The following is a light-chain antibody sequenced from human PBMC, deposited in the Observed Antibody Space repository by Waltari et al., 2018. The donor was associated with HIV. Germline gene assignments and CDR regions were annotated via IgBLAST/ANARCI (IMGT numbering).Light chain of an antibody. CDR3: QSYDSSNPWV. CDR1: SGSIASNS. V-gene: IGLV6-57*01. CDR2: EDN. Sequence: NFMLTQPHPVSESPGKTVTISFTRSSGSIASNSVPGSQQRPGSSPTTVIYEDNQRPSGVPDRFSGSIDSSSNSASLTISGLKTEDEADYYCQSYDSSNPWVFGGGTKLTVL. J-gene: IGLJ3*02.